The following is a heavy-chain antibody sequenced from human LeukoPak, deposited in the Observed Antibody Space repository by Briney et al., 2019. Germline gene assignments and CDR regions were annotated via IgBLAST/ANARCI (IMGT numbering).Heavy chain of an antibody. Sequence: GGSLRLSCAASGFTFSSYAMSWVRQAPGKGLEWVSSISSSSTYIYYADSVKGRFTISRDNAKNSLYLQMNSLRAEDTAVYYCARDNSSSGLDYWGQGTLVTVSS. CDR1: GFTFSSYA. J-gene: IGHJ4*02. CDR2: ISSSSTYI. CDR3: ARDNSSSGLDY. V-gene: IGHV3-21*01. D-gene: IGHD6-6*01.